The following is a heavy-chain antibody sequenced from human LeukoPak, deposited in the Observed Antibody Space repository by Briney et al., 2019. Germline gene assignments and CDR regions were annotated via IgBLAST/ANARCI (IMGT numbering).Heavy chain of an antibody. CDR3: ARDKEQGSSSGSSFHF. D-gene: IGHD1-26*01. V-gene: IGHV3-7*01. CDR2: IKQDGNEK. J-gene: IGHJ3*01. Sequence: GGSLRLSCAASGFTFSNYWMTWVRQAPRKGLEWVASIKQDGNEKYYVESVKGRFTTSRDNAKDSLYLEMNSLRVEDTAVYYCARDKEQGSSSGSSFHFWGQGTMVTVSS. CDR1: GFTFSNYW.